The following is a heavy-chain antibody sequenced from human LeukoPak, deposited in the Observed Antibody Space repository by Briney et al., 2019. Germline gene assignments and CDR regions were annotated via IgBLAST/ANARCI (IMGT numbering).Heavy chain of an antibody. CDR2: ISYDGSNK. CDR1: GFTFNRYA. V-gene: IGHV3-30-3*01. CDR3: ARDRNLDS. Sequence: GGSLRLSSAASGFTFNRYAIHWVRQAPGKGLEWVAFISYDGSNKYFVDSVKGRFTISRDSSKNTVYLQMDSLRAEDTAVYYCARDRNLDSWGQGTLVTVSS. J-gene: IGHJ4*02.